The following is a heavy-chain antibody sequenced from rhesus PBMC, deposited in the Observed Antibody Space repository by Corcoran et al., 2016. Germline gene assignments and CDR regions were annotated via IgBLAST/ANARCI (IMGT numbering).Heavy chain of an antibody. CDR3: TRVDGTGWYGL. D-gene: IGHD6-31*01. CDR1: GFPFSSYW. Sequence: EVQLVESGGGLAKPGGSLRLSCAASGFPFSSYWINWVRQTPGKGLEWISAIISGGESTYYADSVKGRFTISRDNSKNTLSLQMNGLRAEDTAVYSCTRVDGTGWYGLWGQGALVTVSS. V-gene: IGHV3S42*01. CDR2: IISGGEST. J-gene: IGHJ1*01.